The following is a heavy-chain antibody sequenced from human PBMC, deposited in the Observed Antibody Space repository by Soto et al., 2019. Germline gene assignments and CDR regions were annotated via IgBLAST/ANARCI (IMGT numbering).Heavy chain of an antibody. J-gene: IGHJ6*02. CDR1: GYTFTSYD. V-gene: IGHV1-8*01. D-gene: IGHD1-1*01. Sequence: QVQLVQSGAEVKKPGASVKVSCKASGYTFTSYDINWVRQATGQGLEWMGWMMPNSGNTGYAQKIQGRVTMTRNTSISTAYMELSSLRSEDTAVYYCARERTGTTSMDVWGQGTTVTVSS. CDR2: MMPNSGNT. CDR3: ARERTGTTSMDV.